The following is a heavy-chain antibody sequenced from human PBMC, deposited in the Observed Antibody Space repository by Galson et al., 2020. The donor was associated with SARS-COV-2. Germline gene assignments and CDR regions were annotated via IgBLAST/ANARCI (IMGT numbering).Heavy chain of an antibody. CDR3: ARTLAASVLRYFGSPNQLPLDG. V-gene: IGHV2-26*01. J-gene: IGHJ6*02. Sequence: ESGPTLVKPTETLTLTCTVSGFSLSHARMGVSWIRQPPGKALEWLAHIFSNDEKSYSTSLKSRLTISTDTSKSQVVLTMTNMDPVDTATDYWARTLAASVLRYFGSPNQLPLDGWGQGTTVTVSS. CDR1: GFSLSHARMG. D-gene: IGHD3-9*01. CDR2: IFSNDEK.